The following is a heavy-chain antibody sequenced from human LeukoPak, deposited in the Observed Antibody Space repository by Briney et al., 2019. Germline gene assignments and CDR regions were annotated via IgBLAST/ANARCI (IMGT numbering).Heavy chain of an antibody. CDR3: ARLYGGTTSHFSY. CDR1: GYSFTSYW. D-gene: IGHD1-7*01. J-gene: IGHJ4*02. Sequence: GESLKISCKGSGYSFTSYWIGWVSQMPGKGLEWMGIIYPGDSDTKYSPSFQGQVTLSADKSISTPYLQWSSLKASDTAMYYCARLYGGTTSHFSYWRQGTLVTVSS. CDR2: IYPGDSDT. V-gene: IGHV5-51*03.